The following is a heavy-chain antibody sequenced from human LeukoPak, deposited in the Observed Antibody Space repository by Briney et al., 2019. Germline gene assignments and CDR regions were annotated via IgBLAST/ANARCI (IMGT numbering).Heavy chain of an antibody. Sequence: ASVKVSCKASGYTFTSYYMHWVRQAPGQGLEWMGIINPSGGSTSYAQKFQGRVTMTRDMSTSTVYMELSSLRSEDTAVYYCARDNYYDSSGSKGAFDIWGQGTMVTVSS. CDR2: INPSGGST. J-gene: IGHJ3*02. D-gene: IGHD3-22*01. CDR3: ARDNYYDSSGSKGAFDI. V-gene: IGHV1-46*01. CDR1: GYTFTSYY.